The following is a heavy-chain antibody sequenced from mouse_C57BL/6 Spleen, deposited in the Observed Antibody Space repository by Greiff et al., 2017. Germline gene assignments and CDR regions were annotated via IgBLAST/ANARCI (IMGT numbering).Heavy chain of an antibody. V-gene: IGHV5-9-1*02. CDR1: GFTFSSYA. J-gene: IGHJ3*01. CDR3: TRGLYYNNRGGFAY. Sequence: EVHLVESGEGLVKPGGSLKLSCAASGFTFSSYAMSWVRQTPEKRLEWVAYISSGGDYIYYADTVKGRFTISRDNARNTLYLQMSSLKSEDTAMYYCTRGLYYNNRGGFAYWGQGTLVTVSA. D-gene: IGHD2-1*01. CDR2: ISSGGDYI.